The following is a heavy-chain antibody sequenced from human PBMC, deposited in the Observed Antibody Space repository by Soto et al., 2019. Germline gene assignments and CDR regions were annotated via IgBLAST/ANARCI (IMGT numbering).Heavy chain of an antibody. CDR2: INAGNGNT. V-gene: IGHV1-3*05. CDR3: ARAIGGPTSNLDY. D-gene: IGHD2-21*01. J-gene: IGHJ4*02. Sequence: QVQLVESGAEEKKPGASVKVSCKASGYTFTSYAMHWVRQAPGQRLEWMGWINAGNGNTKYSQKFQGRVTITRDTSASTAYMELSSLRSADTAVYNCARAIGGPTSNLDYWGQGTLVTVSS. CDR1: GYTFTSYA.